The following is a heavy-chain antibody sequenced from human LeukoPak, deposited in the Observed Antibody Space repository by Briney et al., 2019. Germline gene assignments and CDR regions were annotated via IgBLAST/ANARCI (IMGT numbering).Heavy chain of an antibody. D-gene: IGHD3-3*01. CDR1: GYTFTGYY. Sequence: ASVKVSCKASGYTFTGYYMHWVRQAPGQGLEWMGWINPNSGGTNYAQKFQGRVTMTGDTSISTAYMELSRLRSDDTAVYYCAREADDFWSGYSFPRDYWGQGTLVTVSS. CDR2: INPNSGGT. V-gene: IGHV1-2*02. CDR3: AREADDFWSGYSFPRDY. J-gene: IGHJ4*02.